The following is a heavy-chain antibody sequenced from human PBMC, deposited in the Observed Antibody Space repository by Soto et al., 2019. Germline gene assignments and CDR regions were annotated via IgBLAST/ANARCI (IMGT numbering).Heavy chain of an antibody. CDR3: AREPALLYYFDY. CDR2: ISGSGGST. D-gene: IGHD1-1*01. Sequence: GGSLRLSCAASGFTFSSYAMIWVRQAPGKGLEWVSAISGSGGSTYYADSVKGRFTISRDNSKNTLYLQMNSLRAEDTAVYYCAREPALLYYFDYWGQGTLVTVSS. V-gene: IGHV3-23*01. J-gene: IGHJ4*02. CDR1: GFTFSSYA.